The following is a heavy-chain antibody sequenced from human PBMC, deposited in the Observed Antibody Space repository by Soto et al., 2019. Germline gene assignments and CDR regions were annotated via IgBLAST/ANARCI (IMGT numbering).Heavy chain of an antibody. V-gene: IGHV4-4*07. CDR1: GGSISSYY. CDR3: ARACSSNSCYDVFDY. J-gene: IGHJ4*02. CDR2: IYTSGST. Sequence: QVQLQESGPGLLKPSETLSLTCTVSGGSISSYYWSWIRQPAGKGLEWIGRIYTSGSTNYNPSLKSRVTMSVDTSKNQFSLKLSSVTAADTAVYYCARACSSNSCYDVFDYWRQGTLVTVSS. D-gene: IGHD2-2*01.